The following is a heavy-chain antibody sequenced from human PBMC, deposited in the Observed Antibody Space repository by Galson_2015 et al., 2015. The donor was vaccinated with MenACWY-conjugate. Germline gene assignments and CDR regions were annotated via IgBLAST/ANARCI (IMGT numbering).Heavy chain of an antibody. Sequence: ATLSLTCAVSDVSISTNNWWTWVRQPPGRGLEWIGEIYHGGSTNFHPSLKSRVTISADTSKNQFSLELRSVTAADTAVYSCARGVAMVRGVITPPFFDSWGQGTLVTVSS. D-gene: IGHD3-10*01. CDR1: DVSISTNNW. J-gene: IGHJ4*02. CDR2: IYHGGST. CDR3: ARGVAMVRGVITPPFFDS. V-gene: IGHV4-4*01.